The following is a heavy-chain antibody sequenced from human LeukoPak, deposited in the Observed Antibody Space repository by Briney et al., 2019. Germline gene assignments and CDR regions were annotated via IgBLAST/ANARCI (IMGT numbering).Heavy chain of an antibody. CDR3: ARSAWDVAARPYFLDN. J-gene: IGHJ4*02. CDR1: GYTFTNYG. V-gene: IGHV1-18*01. Sequence: ASVKVSCKASGYTFTNYGISWVRQAPGQGLEWMGWISTYNGNTNYAQKLQGRVTMTTDTSTSTAYMELRRLRSDDTAVYYCARSAWDVAARPYFLDNWGQGTLVTVSS. CDR2: ISTYNGNT. D-gene: IGHD6-6*01.